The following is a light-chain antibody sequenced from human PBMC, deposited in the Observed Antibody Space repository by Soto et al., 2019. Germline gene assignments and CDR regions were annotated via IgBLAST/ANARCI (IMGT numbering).Light chain of an antibody. Sequence: QSVLTQPPSASGSPGQSVIISCTGTSSDVGGYNYVSWYQQNPGKAPKLMIYEVSERPSGVPDRFSGSKSGNTASLIVSGLQAEDEADYYCSSYAGSNNLVFGGGTKLTVL. CDR2: EVS. CDR1: SSDVGGYNY. J-gene: IGLJ2*01. V-gene: IGLV2-8*01. CDR3: SSYAGSNNLV.